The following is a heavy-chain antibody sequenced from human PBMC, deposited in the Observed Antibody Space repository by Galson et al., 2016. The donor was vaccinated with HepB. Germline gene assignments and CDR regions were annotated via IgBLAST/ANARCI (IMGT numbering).Heavy chain of an antibody. CDR3: ARHLEEGGSTWQEMDS. D-gene: IGHD6-13*01. V-gene: IGHV5-51*01. CDR2: IYPGDSET. Sequence: QSGAEVKKPGEFLKISCQGSGYNFNNFWISWVRQMPGKGLEWMGIIYPGDSETKYSPSFQGQVTISADKSTNVVFLHWSSLKASDSAMYYCARHLEEGGSTWQEMDSWGQGTLVTVSS. CDR1: GYNFNNFW. J-gene: IGHJ4*02.